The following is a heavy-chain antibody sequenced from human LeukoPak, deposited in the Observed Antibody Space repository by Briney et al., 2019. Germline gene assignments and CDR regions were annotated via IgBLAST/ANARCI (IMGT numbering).Heavy chain of an antibody. V-gene: IGHV4-34*01. CDR2: INHSGST. CDR3: ASVGRVAATDY. CDR1: GGSFSGYY. J-gene: IGHJ4*02. D-gene: IGHD2-15*01. Sequence: PSETLSLTCAVYGGSFSGYYWSWIRQPPGKGLEWIGEINHSGSTNYNPSLKSRVTISVDTSKNQFSLKLSSVTAADTAVYYCASVGRVAATDYWGQGTLVTVSS.